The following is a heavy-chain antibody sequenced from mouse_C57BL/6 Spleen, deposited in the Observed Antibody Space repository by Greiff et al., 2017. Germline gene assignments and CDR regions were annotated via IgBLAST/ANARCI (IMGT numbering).Heavy chain of an antibody. CDR1: GYTFTDYE. CDR2: IDPETGGT. Sequence: QVQLQQSGAELVRPGASVTLSCKASGYTFTDYEMPWVTPTPVHGLEWIGAIDPETGGTAYNQKFKGKAILTADKSSSTAYMELRSLTSEDSAVYYCTSYYYGSSYVYAMDYWGQGTSVTVSS. V-gene: IGHV1-15*01. CDR3: TSYYYGSSYVYAMDY. J-gene: IGHJ4*01. D-gene: IGHD1-1*01.